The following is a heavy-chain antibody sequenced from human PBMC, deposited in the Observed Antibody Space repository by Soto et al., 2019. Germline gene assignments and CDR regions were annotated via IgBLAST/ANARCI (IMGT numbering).Heavy chain of an antibody. CDR2: VIPLFDTA. D-gene: IGHD5-18*01. J-gene: IGHJ6*02. Sequence: QVQVVQSGAEVKKPGSSVKVSCKVSGGIFTNNAISWVRQAPGQGLEWLGGVIPLFDTAYYAQIFRGRLRISADGATTTAYTELRGLTSADTAVYFCATGGHNDGYNFYHGMDVWGQGTTVTVS. V-gene: IGHV1-69*01. CDR1: GGIFTNNA. CDR3: ATGGHNDGYNFYHGMDV.